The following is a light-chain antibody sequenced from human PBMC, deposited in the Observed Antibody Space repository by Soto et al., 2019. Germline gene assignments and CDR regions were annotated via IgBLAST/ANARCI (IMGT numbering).Light chain of an antibody. CDR3: QHYGSSPWT. CDR2: GAS. J-gene: IGKJ1*01. CDR1: QSVSNNY. Sequence: EVVLTQSPATRSLSPGERATRSCRASQSVSNNYLAWYQQKPGQAPRLLIYGASNRATGIPDRFSGSGSGTDFTLTISRLEPEDFAVYFCQHYGSSPWTFGQGTKVDI. V-gene: IGKV3-20*01.